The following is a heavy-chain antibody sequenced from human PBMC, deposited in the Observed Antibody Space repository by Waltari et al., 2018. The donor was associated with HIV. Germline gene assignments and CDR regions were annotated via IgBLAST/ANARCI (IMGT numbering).Heavy chain of an antibody. CDR3: AKDRGGYSYIFDF. CDR1: VLTLRTYV. J-gene: IGHJ4*02. Sequence: QVQLVESGGGVVQPGRSLRLSCAAHVLTLRTYVIHRVPQAPGKGLEWVAVISYDGSNKYYADSVKGRFTISRDNSKNTLYLQMNSLRAEDTAVYYCAKDRGGYSYIFDFWGQGTLVTVSS. CDR2: ISYDGSNK. V-gene: IGHV3-30*18. D-gene: IGHD5-18*01.